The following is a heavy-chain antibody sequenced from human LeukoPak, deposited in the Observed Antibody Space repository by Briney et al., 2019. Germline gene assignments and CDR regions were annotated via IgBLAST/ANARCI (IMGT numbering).Heavy chain of an antibody. CDR1: GYTFTGYY. CDR3: ARVEGYSSSWAFRF. V-gene: IGHV1-2*06. CDR2: INPNSGGT. Sequence: ASVKVSCKASGYTFTGYYMHWVRQAPGQGLEWMGRINPNSGGTNYAQKFQGRVTMTRDTSISTAYMELSRLRSDDTAVYYCARVEGYSSSWAFRFWGQGTLVTVSS. J-gene: IGHJ4*02. D-gene: IGHD6-13*01.